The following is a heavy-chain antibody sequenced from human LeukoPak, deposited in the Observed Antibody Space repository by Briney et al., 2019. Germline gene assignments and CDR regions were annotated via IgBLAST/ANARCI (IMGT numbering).Heavy chain of an antibody. CDR2: IYYSGST. V-gene: IGHV4-39*07. J-gene: IGHJ4*02. D-gene: IGHD3-22*01. CDR1: GGSISSSSYY. Sequence: SETLSLTCTVSGGSISSSSYYWGWIRQPPGKGLEWIGSIYYSGSTYYNPSLKSRVTISVDKSKNQFSLKLSSVTAADTAVYYCPRAPGGYYDSSGYTSFDYWGQGTLVTVSS. CDR3: PRAPGGYYDSSGYTSFDY.